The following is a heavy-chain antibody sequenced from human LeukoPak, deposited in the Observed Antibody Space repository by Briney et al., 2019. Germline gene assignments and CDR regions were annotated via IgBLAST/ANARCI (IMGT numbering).Heavy chain of an antibody. CDR1: GYTFTIYG. J-gene: IGHJ4*02. Sequence: ASVTVSCTASGYTFTIYGISWVRQAPGQGLEWMGWISAYNGNTNYAQKLQGRVTMTTDTSTSTAYMVLRSLRSDDTAFYYCASGGWLDKYFDYWGQGTLVTVSS. CDR2: ISAYNGNT. D-gene: IGHD6-19*01. CDR3: ASGGWLDKYFDY. V-gene: IGHV1-18*01.